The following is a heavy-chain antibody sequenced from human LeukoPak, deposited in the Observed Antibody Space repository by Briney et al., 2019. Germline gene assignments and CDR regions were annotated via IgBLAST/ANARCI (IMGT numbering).Heavy chain of an antibody. CDR3: ARGQWQFDL. V-gene: IGHV3-48*03. J-gene: IGHJ5*02. CDR1: GFILSDYD. D-gene: IGHD6-19*01. CDR2: VSSSGNII. Sequence: GGSLRLSCAASGFILSDYDINWVRQAPGKGLEWVSYVSSSGNIIYYADSVKGRFTISRDIAKNSLYLQMSSLRADDTAVYYSARGQWQFDLWGQGTLDTVSS.